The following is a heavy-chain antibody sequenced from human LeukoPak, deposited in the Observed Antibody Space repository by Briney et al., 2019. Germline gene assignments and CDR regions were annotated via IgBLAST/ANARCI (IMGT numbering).Heavy chain of an antibody. Sequence: GGSLRLSCAASGLSLNSYAIHWVRQAPGKGLEWVTAISYDGSNKHYADSVRGRFTISRDNSKNTLHLQMNSLRSDGTAVYYCAQGGSEIYYFYHGMDVWGRGTTVTVSS. V-gene: IGHV3-30*03. J-gene: IGHJ6*02. CDR3: AQGGSEIYYFYHGMDV. CDR2: ISYDGSNK. D-gene: IGHD3-10*01. CDR1: GLSLNSYA.